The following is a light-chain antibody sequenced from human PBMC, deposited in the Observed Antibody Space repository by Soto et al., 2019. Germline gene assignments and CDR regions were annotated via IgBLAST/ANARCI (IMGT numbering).Light chain of an antibody. Sequence: IQLTQSPSSLSASVGDRVTITCRASQDIRSALAWYQQRPGQAPKLLIYDASSLESGVPSTFSGSASGTEFTLTISSLQPDDFATYYCQQYNSYPWTFGQGTKVDIK. J-gene: IGKJ1*01. CDR2: DAS. CDR3: QQYNSYPWT. V-gene: IGKV1-13*02. CDR1: QDIRSA.